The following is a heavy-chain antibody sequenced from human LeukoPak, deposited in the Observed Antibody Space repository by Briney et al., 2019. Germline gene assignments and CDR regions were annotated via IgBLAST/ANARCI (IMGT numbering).Heavy chain of an antibody. CDR2: ISSSGSTI. Sequence: PGGSLRLSCAASGFTFSSYEMNWVRQAPGKGLEWVSYISSSGSTIYYADSVKGRFTISRGNAKNSLYLQMNSLRAEDTAVYYCASIVDTAMVPYFDYWGQGTLVTVSS. CDR1: GFTFSSYE. D-gene: IGHD5-18*01. J-gene: IGHJ4*02. CDR3: ASIVDTAMVPYFDY. V-gene: IGHV3-48*03.